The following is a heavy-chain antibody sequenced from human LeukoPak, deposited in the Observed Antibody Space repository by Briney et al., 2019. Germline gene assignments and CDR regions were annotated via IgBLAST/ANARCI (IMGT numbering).Heavy chain of an antibody. CDR1: GGSFSGYY. CDR3: ARVVVAASGWFDP. D-gene: IGHD2-15*01. Sequence: SETLSLTCAVYGGSFSGYYWSWIRQPPGKGLEWIGVINHSGSTNYNPSLKSRVTISVDTSKNQFSLKLSSVTAADTAVYYCARVVVAASGWFDPWGQGTLVTVSS. J-gene: IGHJ5*02. CDR2: INHSGST. V-gene: IGHV4-34*01.